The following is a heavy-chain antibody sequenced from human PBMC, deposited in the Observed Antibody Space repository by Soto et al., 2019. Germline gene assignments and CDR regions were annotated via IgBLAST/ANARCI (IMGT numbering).Heavy chain of an antibody. CDR1: GGSISSYY. J-gene: IGHJ6*03. V-gene: IGHV4-59*08. Sequence: PSETLSLTCTVSGGSISSYYWSWIRQPPGKGLEWIGYIYYSGSTNYNPSLKSRATISVDTSKNQFSLKLSSVTAADTAVYYCARQIRVLWFGELKYYYYYYMDVWGKGTTVTVSS. CDR2: IYYSGST. D-gene: IGHD3-10*01. CDR3: ARQIRVLWFGELKYYYYYYMDV.